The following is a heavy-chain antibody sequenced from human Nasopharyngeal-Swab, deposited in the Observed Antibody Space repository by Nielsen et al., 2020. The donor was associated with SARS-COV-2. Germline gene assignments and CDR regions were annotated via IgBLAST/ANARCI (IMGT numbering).Heavy chain of an antibody. CDR2: IYTSGST. D-gene: IGHD6-13*01. CDR3: ARDSSSWYPNAPFDY. CDR1: GGSISSYY. Sequence: SETLSLTCTVSGGSISSYYWSWIRQPAGKGLEWIGRIYTSGSTYYNPSLKSRVTMSVDTSKNQFSLKLSSVTAADTAVYYCARDSSSWYPNAPFDYWGQGTLVTVSS. J-gene: IGHJ4*02. V-gene: IGHV4-4*07.